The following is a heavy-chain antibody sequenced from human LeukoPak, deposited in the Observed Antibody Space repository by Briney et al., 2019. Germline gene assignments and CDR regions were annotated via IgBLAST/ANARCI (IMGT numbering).Heavy chain of an antibody. CDR2: IYYSGST. CDR1: GGSISSSSYY. V-gene: IGHV4-39*01. CDR3: ARVLLQYYYDSSGYYSY. Sequence: PSETLSLTCAVSGGSISSSSYYWGWIRQPPGKGLEWIGSIYYSGSTYYNPSLKSRVTISVDTSKNQFSLKLSSVTAADTAVYYCARVLLQYYYDSSGYYSYWGQGTLVTVSS. D-gene: IGHD3-22*01. J-gene: IGHJ4*02.